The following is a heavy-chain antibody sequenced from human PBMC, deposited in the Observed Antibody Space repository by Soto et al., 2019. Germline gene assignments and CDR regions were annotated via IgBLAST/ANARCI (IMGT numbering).Heavy chain of an antibody. D-gene: IGHD6-13*01. CDR2: IYYSGTT. CDR3: ARGFSTSWYLEFDP. J-gene: IGHJ5*02. CDR1: GGSTSSGGFY. Sequence: SETLSLTCTVSGGSTSSGGFYWSWIRQHPGKDLEWIGYIYYSGTTHYNPSLKSRVTISVDTPKNMFSLKLSSVTAADTAVYYCARGFSTSWYLEFDPWGQGVLVT. V-gene: IGHV4-31*03.